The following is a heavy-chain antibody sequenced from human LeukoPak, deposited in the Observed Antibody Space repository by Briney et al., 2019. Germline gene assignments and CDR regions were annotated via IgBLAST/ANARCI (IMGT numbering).Heavy chain of an antibody. CDR3: ARQRGSYSPFDY. CDR2: IYYSGST. J-gene: IGHJ4*02. Sequence: PSETLSLTCTVSGGSISSYYWSWIRQPPEKGLEWIGYIYYSGSTNYNPSLKSRVTISVDTSKNQFSLKLSSVTAADTAVYYCARQRGSYSPFDYWGQGTLVTVSS. CDR1: GGSISSYY. V-gene: IGHV4-59*08. D-gene: IGHD1-26*01.